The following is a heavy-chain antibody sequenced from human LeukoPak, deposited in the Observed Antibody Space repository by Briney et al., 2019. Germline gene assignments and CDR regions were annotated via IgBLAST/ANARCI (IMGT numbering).Heavy chain of an antibody. D-gene: IGHD4-23*01. CDR1: GGSFSGYY. J-gene: IGHJ6*02. CDR2: INHSGST. V-gene: IGHV4-34*01. Sequence: PSDTLSLTCAVYGGSFSGYYWSWIRQPPGQGLEWIGKINHSGSTNYNPSLSLKSRVTISVDTSKNQFSLKLSSVTAADTAVYYCARRGGGYYYYDGMDVWGQGTTVTVSS. CDR3: ARRGGGYYYYDGMDV.